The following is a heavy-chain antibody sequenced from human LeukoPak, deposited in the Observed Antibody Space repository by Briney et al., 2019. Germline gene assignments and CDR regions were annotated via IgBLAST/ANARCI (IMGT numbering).Heavy chain of an antibody. CDR3: ARVGGPYFFDF. Sequence: GGSLRLSCAASGFTFSSYEMNWVRQAPGKGLEWVSYISSSGSTIYYADSVKGRFTISRDNAKNSLYLQMNSLRAEDRAVYYCARVGGPYFFDFWGQGTLVTVFS. CDR2: ISSSGSTI. J-gene: IGHJ4*02. V-gene: IGHV3-48*03. D-gene: IGHD6-25*01. CDR1: GFTFSSYE.